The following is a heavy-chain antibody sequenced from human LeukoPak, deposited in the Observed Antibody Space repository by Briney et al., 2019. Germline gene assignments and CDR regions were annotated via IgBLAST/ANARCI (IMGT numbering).Heavy chain of an antibody. J-gene: IGHJ6*02. V-gene: IGHV1-18*01. Sequence: GALVKVSCKASGYTFTSYGISWVRQAPGQGLEWMGWISAYNGNTNYAQKLQGRVAMTTDTSTSTAYMELRSLRSDDTAVYYCARGRYYGSAGGYYYYGMDVWGQGTTVTVSS. CDR3: ARGRYYGSAGGYYYYGMDV. CDR1: GYTFTSYG. CDR2: ISAYNGNT. D-gene: IGHD3-10*01.